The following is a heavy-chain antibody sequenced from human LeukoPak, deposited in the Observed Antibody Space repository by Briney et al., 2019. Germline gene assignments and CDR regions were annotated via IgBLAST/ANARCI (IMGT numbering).Heavy chain of an antibody. CDR1: GFTVSSCY. J-gene: IGHJ3*02. CDR3: ARVGGWDAFDI. V-gene: IGHV3-53*05. CDR2: IYSGGST. D-gene: IGHD6-19*01. Sequence: GGSLRLSCAASGFTVSSCYMTWVRQAPGKGLEWVSVIYSGGSTYYADSVKGRFTISRDNSKNTLYLQMNSLRAEDTAVYYCARVGGWDAFDIWGQGTMVTVSS.